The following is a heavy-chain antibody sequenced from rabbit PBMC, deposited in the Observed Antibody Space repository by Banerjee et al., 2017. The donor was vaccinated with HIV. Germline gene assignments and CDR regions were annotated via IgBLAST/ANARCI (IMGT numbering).Heavy chain of an antibody. CDR2: IDISSDYT. J-gene: IGHJ6*01. V-gene: IGHV1S45*01. D-gene: IGHD1-1*01. Sequence: QEQLVESGGGLVKPGASLTLTCTASGFSFSSSYYMCWVRQAPGKGLEWIACIDISSDYTWYANWAKGRFTISKTSSTTVTLQMTSRTAADTATYFCAKKEYYVPNSWSLWGPGTLVTV. CDR1: GFSFSSSYY. CDR3: AKKEYYVPNSWSL.